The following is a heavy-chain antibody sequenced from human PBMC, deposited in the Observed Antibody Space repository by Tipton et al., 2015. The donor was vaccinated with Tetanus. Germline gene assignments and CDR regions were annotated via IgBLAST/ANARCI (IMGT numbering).Heavy chain of an antibody. D-gene: IGHD1-26*01. CDR1: GGSISDYY. Sequence: TLSLTCTVSGGSISDYYWSWIRQPAGKGLEWIGRIYISGKTYYNPSLKSRITMSVDASKNQFSLKLSSVTAADTAVYYCARGGGTVGSIPLYSWLDHWGQGTLVTVSS. J-gene: IGHJ5*02. CDR2: IYISGKT. V-gene: IGHV4-4*07. CDR3: ARGGGTVGSIPLYSWLDH.